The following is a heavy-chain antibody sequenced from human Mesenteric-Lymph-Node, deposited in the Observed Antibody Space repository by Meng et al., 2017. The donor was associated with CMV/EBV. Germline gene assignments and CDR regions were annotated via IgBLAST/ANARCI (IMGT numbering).Heavy chain of an antibody. J-gene: IGHJ4*02. Sequence: LSCAASGFTFSSCWIHWVRQAPGKGLVWVSRIDSDGSSTTYADSVKGRFTVSRDNAKNTLYLQMNSLRAEDTAVYYCARDGGSYRFDYWGQGTLVTVSS. CDR2: IDSDGSST. V-gene: IGHV3-74*01. D-gene: IGHD1-26*01. CDR1: GFTFSSCW. CDR3: ARDGGSYRFDY.